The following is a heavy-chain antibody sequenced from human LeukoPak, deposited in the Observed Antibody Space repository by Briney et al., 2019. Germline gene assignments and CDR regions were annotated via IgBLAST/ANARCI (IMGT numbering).Heavy chain of an antibody. V-gene: IGHV3-30*04. J-gene: IGHJ4*02. Sequence: GGSLRLSCAASGFTFSSYAMHWVRQAPGKGLEWVAVISYDGSNKYYADSVKGRFTISRDNSKNTLYLQMNSLRAEDTAVYYCAKMGVGSGSYYTDFDYWGQGTLVTVSS. CDR3: AKMGVGSGSYYTDFDY. D-gene: IGHD3-10*01. CDR1: GFTFSSYA. CDR2: ISYDGSNK.